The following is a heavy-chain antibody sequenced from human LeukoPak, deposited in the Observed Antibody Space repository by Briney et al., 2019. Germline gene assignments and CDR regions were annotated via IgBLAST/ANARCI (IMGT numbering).Heavy chain of an antibody. D-gene: IGHD6-6*01. Sequence: KPSETLSLTCSVSGGSISSYYWSWIRQPAGKGLEWIGRIYTSGRTDYNPSLKSRVIMSVDTSKNQFSLKLNSVTAADTAVYYCARQVIAATWEEYYYHMDVWGKGTTVTVSS. J-gene: IGHJ6*03. CDR3: ARQVIAATWEEYYYHMDV. CDR1: GGSISSYY. V-gene: IGHV4-4*07. CDR2: IYTSGRT.